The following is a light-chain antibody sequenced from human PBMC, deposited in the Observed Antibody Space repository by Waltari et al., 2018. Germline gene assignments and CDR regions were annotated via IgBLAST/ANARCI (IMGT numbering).Light chain of an antibody. J-gene: IGKJ2*01. CDR2: KAS. CDR1: QSISDW. Sequence: DIQMTQFPATLSASIGDRVTITCRASQSISDWLAWYQQKPGKAPKLLIYKASTFHTGVPSRFSGSGSGSEFTLTINSLQADDCATYFCQQYDGYPYTFGQGTKLEI. V-gene: IGKV1-5*03. CDR3: QQYDGYPYT.